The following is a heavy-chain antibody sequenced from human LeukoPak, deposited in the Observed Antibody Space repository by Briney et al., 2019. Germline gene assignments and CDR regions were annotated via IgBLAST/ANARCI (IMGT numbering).Heavy chain of an antibody. Sequence: ASVKVSCKASGGTFSSYAISWVRQAPGQGLEWMGWMNPNSGNTGYPQKFQGRVTMTRDTSISTAYLELSSLTSDDTAVYYCARGDTLTTVLNDPFNIWGQGTMVTVSS. CDR1: GGTFSSYA. CDR2: MNPNSGNT. V-gene: IGHV1-8*02. CDR3: ARGDTLTTVLNDPFNI. D-gene: IGHD4-17*01. J-gene: IGHJ3*02.